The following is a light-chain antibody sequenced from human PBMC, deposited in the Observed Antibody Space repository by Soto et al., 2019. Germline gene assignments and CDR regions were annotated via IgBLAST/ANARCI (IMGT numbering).Light chain of an antibody. CDR1: SSDVGGYNY. V-gene: IGLV2-14*01. CDR2: DVS. Sequence: QSALTQPASVSGSSGQSITISCTGTSSDVGGYNYVTWYQQHPGKAPKLMIYDVSNRPSGVSNRFSGSKSGNTASLTISGLQAEDEADYYCSSYTSSSRYVFGTGTKLTVL. J-gene: IGLJ1*01. CDR3: SSYTSSSRYV.